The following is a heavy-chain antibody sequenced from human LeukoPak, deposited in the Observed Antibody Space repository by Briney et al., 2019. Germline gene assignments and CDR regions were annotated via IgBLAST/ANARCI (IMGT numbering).Heavy chain of an antibody. Sequence: GGSLRLSCAASEFTFSSYAMSWVRQAPGKGLEWVSHFGGSGGTIYYADSVKGRFTISRDNSKNTLYLQMSSLRAEDTAVYYCAKSDCGGDCHLLDYWGQGTLVTVSS. CDR1: EFTFSSYA. CDR3: AKSDCGGDCHLLDY. D-gene: IGHD2-21*02. J-gene: IGHJ4*02. CDR2: FGGSGGTI. V-gene: IGHV3-23*01.